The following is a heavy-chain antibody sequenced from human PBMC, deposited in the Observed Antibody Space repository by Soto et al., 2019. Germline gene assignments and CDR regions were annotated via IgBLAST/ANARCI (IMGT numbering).Heavy chain of an antibody. CDR1: GFTFSIYA. CDR2: ISGSGGST. D-gene: IGHD3-16*01. J-gene: IGHJ4*02. Sequence: GGSLSLPCASSGFTFSIYAMSWVRQAPGKGLEWVSAISGSGGSTYYADSVKGRFTISRDNSKNTLYLQMDSLRAEDTAVYYCAKVMITFGGVIGFYFDYWGQGTLVTVSS. CDR3: AKVMITFGGVIGFYFDY. V-gene: IGHV3-23*01.